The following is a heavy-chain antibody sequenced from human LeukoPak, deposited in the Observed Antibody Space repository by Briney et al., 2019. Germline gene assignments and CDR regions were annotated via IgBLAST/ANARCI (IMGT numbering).Heavy chain of an antibody. Sequence: GGSLRLSCAGSGFTFSSYAMSWVRQAPGKGLEWVSAISDTGATTYDADSVKGRFTISRDNSRSTLYLQMNSLRAEDTAVYYCASYAVNYGDIDYWGQGTLVTVSS. V-gene: IGHV3-23*01. CDR3: ASYAVNYGDIDY. D-gene: IGHD4-17*01. CDR1: GFTFSSYA. CDR2: ISDTGATT. J-gene: IGHJ4*02.